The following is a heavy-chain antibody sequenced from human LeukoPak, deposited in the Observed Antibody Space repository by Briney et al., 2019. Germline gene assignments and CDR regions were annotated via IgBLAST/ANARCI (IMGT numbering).Heavy chain of an antibody. CDR2: IYHSGST. D-gene: IGHD2-2*01. V-gene: IGHV4-30-2*01. CDR3: ARDSYRTPGAFDI. J-gene: IGHJ3*02. CDR1: GGSISSGGYS. Sequence: SETLSLTCAVSGGSISSGGYSWSWIRQPPGKGLEWIGYIYHSGSTYYNLSLKSRVTISVDRSKNQFSLKLSSVTAADTAVYYCARDSYRTPGAFDIWGQGTMVTVSS.